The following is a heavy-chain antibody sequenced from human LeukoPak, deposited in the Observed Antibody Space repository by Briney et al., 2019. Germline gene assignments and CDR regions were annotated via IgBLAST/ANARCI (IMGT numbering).Heavy chain of an antibody. CDR1: GGSISSYY. Sequence: SETLSLTCLVSGGSISSYYWSWIRQHAGKGLEWIGQIHTSGSTNYNPSLKSRVAMSVDTSKNQFSLELSSVTAADTAVYYCAGRAQTTGWSFDYWGQGALVTVSS. CDR3: AGRAQTTGWSFDY. CDR2: IHTSGST. V-gene: IGHV4-4*07. D-gene: IGHD6-19*01. J-gene: IGHJ4*02.